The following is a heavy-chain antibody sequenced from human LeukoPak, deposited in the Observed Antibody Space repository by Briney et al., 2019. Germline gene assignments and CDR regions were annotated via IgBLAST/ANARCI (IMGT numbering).Heavy chain of an antibody. CDR3: ARVSLGTFRVLDRYFDY. CDR2: INPSGGST. V-gene: IGHV1-46*01. CDR1: GYTFTSYY. Sequence: ASVKVSCKASGYTFTSYYMHWVRQAPGQGLEWMGIINPSGGSTSYAQKFQGRVTMTRDMSTSTAYMDLRSLRSDDTAVYYCARVSLGTFRVLDRYFDYWGQGTLVTVSS. D-gene: IGHD4/OR15-4a*01. J-gene: IGHJ4*02.